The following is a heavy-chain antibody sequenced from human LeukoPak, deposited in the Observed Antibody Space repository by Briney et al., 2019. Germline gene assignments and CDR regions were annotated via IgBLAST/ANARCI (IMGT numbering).Heavy chain of an antibody. CDR3: ARALYSSAYNWFDP. D-gene: IGHD6-25*01. CDR1: GYTFTSYG. CDR2: ISAYNGNT. V-gene: IGHV1-18*01. J-gene: IGHJ5*02. Sequence: GASVKDSCKASGYTFTSYGISWVRQAPGQGLEWMGWISAYNGNTNYAQKLQGRVTMTTDTSTSTAYMELRSLRSDDTAVYYCARALYSSAYNWFDPWGQRTLVTVSS.